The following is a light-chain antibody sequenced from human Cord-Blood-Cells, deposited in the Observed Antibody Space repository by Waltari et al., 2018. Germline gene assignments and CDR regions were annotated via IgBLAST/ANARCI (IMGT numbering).Light chain of an antibody. CDR3: SSYTSSSTVV. Sequence: QSALTQPASVSGSPGQSITIPCTGTSSDVGGHNYVSWYQQHPGKAPKLMLYDVSNRPSGVSNRFSGSKSGNTASLTISELQAEDEADYYCSSYTSSSTVVFGGGTKLTVL. CDR1: SSDVGGHNY. J-gene: IGLJ2*01. CDR2: DVS. V-gene: IGLV2-14*01.